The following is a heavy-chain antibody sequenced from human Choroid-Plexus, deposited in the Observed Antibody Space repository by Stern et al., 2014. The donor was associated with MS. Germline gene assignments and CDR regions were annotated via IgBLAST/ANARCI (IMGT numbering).Heavy chain of an antibody. CDR2: INPNTGGP. CDR3: ARDQRGITIFGVVTDYYYLGMDV. CDR1: GYIFTGYY. Sequence: MQLVESGAEVKKPGASVKVSCKTSGYIFTGYYIHWVRQAPGQGLEWMAWINPNTGGPKYAQKFQGRVTMSRDTSISTAYVELSSLTSDDKAVYYCARDQRGITIFGVVTDYYYLGMDVWGQGTTVTVSS. D-gene: IGHD3-3*01. V-gene: IGHV1-2*02. J-gene: IGHJ6*02.